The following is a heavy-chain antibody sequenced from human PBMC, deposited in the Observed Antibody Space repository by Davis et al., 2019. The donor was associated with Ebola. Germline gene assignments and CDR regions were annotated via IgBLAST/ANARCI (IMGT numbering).Heavy chain of an antibody. CDR2: IRSKANSYAT. CDR1: GFTFSSYS. D-gene: IGHD3-10*01. CDR3: TSWVRQNDY. J-gene: IGHJ4*02. Sequence: GESLKISCAASGFTFSSYSMNWVRQASGKGLEWVGRIRSKANSYATAYAASVKGRFTISRDDSKNTAYLQMNSLKTEDTAVYYCTSWVRQNDYWGQGTLVTVSS. V-gene: IGHV3-73*01.